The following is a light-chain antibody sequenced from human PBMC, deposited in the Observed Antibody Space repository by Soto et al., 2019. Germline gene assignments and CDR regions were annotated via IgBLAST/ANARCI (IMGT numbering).Light chain of an antibody. Sequence: ETVLTQSPATLSLSPGERATLSCRASRSISTYLAWYQQKPGQAPRLLIYEALNRATGIPARFSGSGSGTDFTLTISSLEPEDFAVYYCRQRNNWPLTFGGGTKVDIK. V-gene: IGKV3-11*01. CDR2: EAL. J-gene: IGKJ4*02. CDR3: RQRNNWPLT. CDR1: RSISTY.